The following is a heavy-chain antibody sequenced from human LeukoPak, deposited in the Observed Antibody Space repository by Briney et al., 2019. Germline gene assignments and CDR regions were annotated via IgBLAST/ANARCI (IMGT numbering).Heavy chain of an antibody. J-gene: IGHJ3*02. CDR2: IYTSGST. Sequence: PSETLSLTCTVSGGSISSYYWSWIRQPTGKGLEWIGRIYTSGSTNYNPSLKSRVTMSVDTSKNQFSLKLSSLTAADTAVYYCARDDFWSGYRAFDIWGQGTMVTVSS. CDR3: ARDDFWSGYRAFDI. CDR1: GGSISSYY. V-gene: IGHV4-4*07. D-gene: IGHD3-3*01.